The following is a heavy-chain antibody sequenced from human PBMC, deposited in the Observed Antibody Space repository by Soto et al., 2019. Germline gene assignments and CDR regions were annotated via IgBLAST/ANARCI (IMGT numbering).Heavy chain of an antibody. D-gene: IGHD3-16*01. CDR2: IYYSGNT. CDR3: ATLMTKGYGMEV. Sequence: SETLSLTCTFSVGSIRATSYYCGWIRQPPWKGLEWIGCIYYSGNTYYNPSLKSRVTISVDTSKNQFSLKVTSVTAADTAVYYCATLMTKGYGMEVWGQGTTVSVSS. J-gene: IGHJ6*01. CDR1: VGSIRATSYY. V-gene: IGHV4-39*01.